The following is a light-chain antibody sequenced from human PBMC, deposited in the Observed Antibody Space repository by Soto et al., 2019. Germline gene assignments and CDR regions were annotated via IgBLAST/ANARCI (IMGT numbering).Light chain of an antibody. V-gene: IGKV3-20*01. Sequence: ELVLTQSPGTLSLSPGERATLSCRASQSVSSNLAWYQQKPGQAPRLLIYGASTRATGIQARFSGSGSGTDFTLTISRLEPEDFAVYYCQQYSTSPIFGEGTRLEIK. CDR3: QQYSTSPI. CDR1: QSVSSN. CDR2: GAS. J-gene: IGKJ5*01.